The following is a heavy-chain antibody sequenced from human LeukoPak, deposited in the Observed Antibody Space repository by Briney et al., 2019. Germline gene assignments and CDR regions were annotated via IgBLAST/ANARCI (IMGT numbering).Heavy chain of an antibody. CDR3: TRVGGGGNTIIDC. CDR1: GGSISSDTYY. D-gene: IGHD4-23*01. CDR2: IYYTGST. V-gene: IGHV4-39*01. J-gene: IGHJ4*02. Sequence: PSETLSLTGTVSGGSISSDTYYWGWIRQPPGRGLEWIASIYYTGSTYYNPSLKSRVTMSVDTSKRQFSLKLSSVTAADTAVYYWTRVGGGGNTIIDCWGQGTLVTVSS.